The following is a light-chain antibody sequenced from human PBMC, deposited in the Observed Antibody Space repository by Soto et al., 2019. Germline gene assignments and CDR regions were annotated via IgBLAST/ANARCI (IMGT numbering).Light chain of an antibody. CDR2: DVS. V-gene: IGKV3D-11*02. CDR1: QTVSSN. J-gene: IGKJ1*01. Sequence: EIVMTQSPATLSVSPGERATLSCRASQTVSSNLAWYQQKPGQAPRLLIYDVSKRAPGIPARFSGSGSGTDFTLTISSLEPEDFAVYYCQQNSNWQGSFGRGTKVDIK. CDR3: QQNSNWQGS.